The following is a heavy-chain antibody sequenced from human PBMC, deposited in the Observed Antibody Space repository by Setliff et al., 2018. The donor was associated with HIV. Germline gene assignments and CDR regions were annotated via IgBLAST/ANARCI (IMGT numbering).Heavy chain of an antibody. CDR2: ITPNGDDT. V-gene: IGHV1-2*02. J-gene: IGHJ4*02. CDR3: AGVADRNYDFWSAYEY. D-gene: IGHD3-3*01. CDR1: ADIFNAYY. Sequence: GASVKVSCKASADIFNAYYIHWVRQAPGQGLEWMGWITPNGDDTNYPQKFEGRVTLTRDTSIATAYMELRSLTSDDTAVYYCAGVADRNYDFWSAYEYWGQGTLVTVSS.